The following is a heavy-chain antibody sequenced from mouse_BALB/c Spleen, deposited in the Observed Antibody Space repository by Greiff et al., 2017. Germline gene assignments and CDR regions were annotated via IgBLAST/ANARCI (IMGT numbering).Heavy chain of an antibody. CDR2: ISTYSGNT. D-gene: IGHD1-1*01. V-gene: IGHV1S137*01. Sequence: QVQLQQSGAELVKPGASVKLSCTASGFNIKDTYMHWVKQSHAKSLEWIGVISTYSGNTNYNQKFKGKATMTVDKSSSTAYMELARLTSEDSAIYYCARGSIITTVVAPDYWGQGTTLTVSS. CDR3: ARGSIITTVVAPDY. CDR1: GFNIKDTY. J-gene: IGHJ2*01.